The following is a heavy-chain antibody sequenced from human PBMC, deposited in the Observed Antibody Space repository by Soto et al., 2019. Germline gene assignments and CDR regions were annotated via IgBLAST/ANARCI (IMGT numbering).Heavy chain of an antibody. Sequence: GGSLRLSCAASGFTFSSYSMNWVRQAPGKGLEWVSYISSSSSTIYYADSVKGRFTISRDNAKNSLYLQMNSLRDEDTAVYYCARGPTYYDFWSGPSDYFDYWGQGTLVTVSS. V-gene: IGHV3-48*02. CDR3: ARGPTYYDFWSGPSDYFDY. D-gene: IGHD3-3*01. J-gene: IGHJ4*02. CDR2: ISSSSSTI. CDR1: GFTFSSYS.